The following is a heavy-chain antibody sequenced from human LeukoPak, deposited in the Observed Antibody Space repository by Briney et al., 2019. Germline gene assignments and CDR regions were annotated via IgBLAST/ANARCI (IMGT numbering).Heavy chain of an antibody. J-gene: IGHJ4*02. CDR3: ARTRWPNVGPYTF. CDR1: GYTFTSYA. D-gene: IGHD3-16*01. V-gene: IGHV1-3*01. CDR2: INAGNGNT. Sequence: ASVKVSCKASGYTFTSYAMHWVRQAPGQRLEWMGWINAGNGNTKYSQKFQGRVTITRDTSASTAYKELSSLRSEDTAVYYCARTRWPNVGPYTFGGQGTLVTVSS.